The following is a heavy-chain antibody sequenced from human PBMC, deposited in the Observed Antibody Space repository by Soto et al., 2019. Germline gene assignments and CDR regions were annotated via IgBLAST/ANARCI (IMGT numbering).Heavy chain of an antibody. D-gene: IGHD4-17*01. Sequence: ASVKVSCKACGYTFTSYGISWVRQAPGQGLEWMGWISAYNGNTNYAQKLQGRVTMTTDTSTSTAYMELRSLRSDDTAVYYCARDRDTVTTTHFYYYYGMDVWGQGTTVTVSS. CDR1: GYTFTSYG. J-gene: IGHJ6*02. V-gene: IGHV1-18*04. CDR2: ISAYNGNT. CDR3: ARDRDTVTTTHFYYYYGMDV.